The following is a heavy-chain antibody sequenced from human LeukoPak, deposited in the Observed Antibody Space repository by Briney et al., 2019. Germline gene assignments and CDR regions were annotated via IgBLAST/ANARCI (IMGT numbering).Heavy chain of an antibody. D-gene: IGHD5-24*01. Sequence: ASVKVSCKASGGTFSRYAISWVRQAPGQGLEWMGRIIPILGIANYAQKFQGRVTITADKSTSTAYMELSSLRSEDTAVYYCARDWLQANYYYGMDAWGQGTTVTVSS. V-gene: IGHV1-69*04. CDR1: GGTFSRYA. CDR2: IIPILGIA. CDR3: ARDWLQANYYYGMDA. J-gene: IGHJ6*02.